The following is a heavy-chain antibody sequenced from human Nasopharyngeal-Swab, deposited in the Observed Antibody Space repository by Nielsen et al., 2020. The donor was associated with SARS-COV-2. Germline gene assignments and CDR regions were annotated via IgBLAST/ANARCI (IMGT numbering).Heavy chain of an antibody. CDR3: ARDDGDVPGITGSGPPGGY. V-gene: IGHV1-2*05. J-gene: IGHJ4*02. CDR2: INPNSGDT. D-gene: IGHD6-13*01. Sequence: ASVKVSCKASGYTFTDYYMHWVRQAPGQGLEWMGRINPNSGDTKYAQKFQGRVTVTRDKSINTAYMELSSLRSDDTVMYYCARDDGDVPGITGSGPPGGYWGQGTLVTVSS. CDR1: GYTFTDYY.